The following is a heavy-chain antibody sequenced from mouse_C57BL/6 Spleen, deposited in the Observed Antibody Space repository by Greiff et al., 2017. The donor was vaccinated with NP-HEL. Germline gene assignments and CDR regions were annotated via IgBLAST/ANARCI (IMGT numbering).Heavy chain of an antibody. J-gene: IGHJ1*03. Sequence: LQQLGAELVKPGASVTLSCKASGYPFTSYWMHWVKQRPGQGLEWIGLIHPNSGSTTYNEKFKSQATLTVDKSSSTAYMELSSLTSEDAAVYNCERRGTGSPMYWYFDVWGTGTTVTVSS. V-gene: IGHV1-64*01. CDR1: GYPFTSYW. CDR3: ERRGTGSPMYWYFDV. CDR2: IHPNSGST.